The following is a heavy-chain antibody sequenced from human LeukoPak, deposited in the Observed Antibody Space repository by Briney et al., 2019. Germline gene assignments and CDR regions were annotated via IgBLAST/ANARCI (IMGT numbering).Heavy chain of an antibody. CDR3: ARRISWYYYYMDV. CDR2: IYYSGST. J-gene: IGHJ6*03. D-gene: IGHD2-15*01. V-gene: IGHV4-39*01. CDR1: GGSISSSSYY. Sequence: PSETLSLTCTVSGGSISSSSYYWGWIRQPPGKGLEWIGSIYYSGSTYHNPSLKSRVTISVDTSKNQFSLKLSSVTAADTAVYYCARRISWYYYYMDVWGKGTTVTVSS.